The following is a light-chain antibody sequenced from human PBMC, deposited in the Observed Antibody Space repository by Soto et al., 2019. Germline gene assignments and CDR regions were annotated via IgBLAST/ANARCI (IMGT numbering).Light chain of an antibody. V-gene: IGKV3-15*01. Sequence: ETVMTQSPATLSVSPGERATLSCRASQSVCSNLAWYQQKPGQAPRLLIYCASTRATGIPARFSGSGSGTEFTLTISSLQSEDFAVYYCQQYNNWPLTFGGGTKVEIK. CDR3: QQYNNWPLT. J-gene: IGKJ4*01. CDR1: QSVCSN. CDR2: CAS.